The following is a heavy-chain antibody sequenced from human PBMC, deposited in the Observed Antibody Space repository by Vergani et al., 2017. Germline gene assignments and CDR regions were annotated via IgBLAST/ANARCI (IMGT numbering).Heavy chain of an antibody. V-gene: IGHV3-23*01. CDR1: GFTFSSYA. CDR3: AGCYDSSGYYCRDAFDI. D-gene: IGHD3-22*01. CDR2: ISGSGGST. Sequence: EVQLLESGGGLVQPGGSLRLSCAASGFTFSSYAMSWVRQAPGKGLEWVSAISGSGGSTYYADSVKGRFTISRDNSKNTQYLQMNSLRAEDTAVDYCAGCYDSSGYYCRDAFDIWGQGTMVTGSS. J-gene: IGHJ3*02.